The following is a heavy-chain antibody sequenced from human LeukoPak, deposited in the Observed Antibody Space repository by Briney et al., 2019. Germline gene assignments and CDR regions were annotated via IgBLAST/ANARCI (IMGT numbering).Heavy chain of an antibody. V-gene: IGHV3-30*18. CDR1: GFTFSSYG. CDR2: ISYDGSNK. CDR3: AKNSDCSSTSCYSYYYGMDV. D-gene: IGHD2-2*01. Sequence: PGRSLRLSCAASGFTFSSYGMHWVRQAPGKGLEWVAVISYDGSNKYYADSVKGRFTISRDNSKNTLYLQMNCLRAEDTAVYYCAKNSDCSSTSCYSYYYGMDVWGQGTTVTVSS. J-gene: IGHJ6*02.